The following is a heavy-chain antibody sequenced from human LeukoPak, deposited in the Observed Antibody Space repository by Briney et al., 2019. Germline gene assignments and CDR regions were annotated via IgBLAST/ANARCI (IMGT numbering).Heavy chain of an antibody. CDR1: GFTFSSYA. V-gene: IGHV3-23*01. Sequence: GSLRLSCAASGFTFSSYAMSWVRQAPGKGLEWVSAISGSGGSTYYADSVKGRFTISRDNSRNTLYLQMNSLRAEDTAVYYCAKQGGYDYSNYGYFDYWGQGTLVTVSS. CDR3: AKQGGYDYSNYGYFDY. J-gene: IGHJ4*02. D-gene: IGHD4-11*01. CDR2: ISGSGGST.